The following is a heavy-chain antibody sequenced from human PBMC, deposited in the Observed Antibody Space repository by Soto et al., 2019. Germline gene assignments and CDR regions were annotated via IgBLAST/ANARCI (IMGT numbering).Heavy chain of an antibody. CDR3: AAGYSTGLDAFDI. D-gene: IGHD2-8*02. Sequence: GESLKISCKGSGYSFTSYWIGWVRQMPGKGLEWMGIIYPGDSDTRYSPSLEGQITMSVDKSDSSAYLQWRSLKASDTAIYYCAAGYSTGLDAFDIWGQGTMVTVSS. CDR1: GYSFTSYW. CDR2: IYPGDSDT. J-gene: IGHJ3*02. V-gene: IGHV5-51*01.